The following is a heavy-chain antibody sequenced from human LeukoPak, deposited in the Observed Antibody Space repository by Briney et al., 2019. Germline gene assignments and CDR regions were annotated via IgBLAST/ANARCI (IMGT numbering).Heavy chain of an antibody. Sequence: GGSLRLSCAASGLTFSSYAMHWVRQAPGKGLEWVAVISYDGSNKYYADSVKGRFTISRDNSKNTLYLQMNSLRAEDTAVYYCARERLAVAGPFDYWGQGTLVTVSS. V-gene: IGHV3-30*14. D-gene: IGHD6-19*01. CDR2: ISYDGSNK. J-gene: IGHJ4*02. CDR1: GLTFSSYA. CDR3: ARERLAVAGPFDY.